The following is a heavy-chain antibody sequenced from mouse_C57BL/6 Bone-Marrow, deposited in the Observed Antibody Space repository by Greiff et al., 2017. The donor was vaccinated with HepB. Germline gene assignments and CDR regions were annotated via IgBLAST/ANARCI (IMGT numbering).Heavy chain of an antibody. CDR3: ARYVDYYAMDY. CDR1: GYTFPSYW. CDR2: IDPSDSYT. V-gene: IGHV1-50*01. Sequence: QVQLQQPGAELVKPGASVKLSCKASGYTFPSYWMQWVKQRPGQGLEWIGEIDPSDSYTNYNQKFKGKATLTVDTSSSTAYMQLSSLTSEDSAVYYCARYVDYYAMDYWGQGTSVTVSS. J-gene: IGHJ4*01.